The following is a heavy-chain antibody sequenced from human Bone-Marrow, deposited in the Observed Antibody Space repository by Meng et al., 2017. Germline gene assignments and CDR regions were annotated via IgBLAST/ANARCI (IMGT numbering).Heavy chain of an antibody. CDR3: TRGMAPEGYFDL. Sequence: EVQLVESGGGLIQPGGSLRLSCVASGFSVSNNYMSWVRQAPGKGLEWVSVIYGDGSTYYTDSVKGRFITSRDNSKNTLYLQMNSLRAEDTAVYYCTRGMAPEGYFDLWGRGTLVTVSS. J-gene: IGHJ2*01. V-gene: IGHV3-53*01. D-gene: IGHD2-8*01. CDR2: IYGDGST. CDR1: GFSVSNNY.